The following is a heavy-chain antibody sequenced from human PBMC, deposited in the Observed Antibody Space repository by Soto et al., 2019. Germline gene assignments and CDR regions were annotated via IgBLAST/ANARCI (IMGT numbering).Heavy chain of an antibody. V-gene: IGHV4-31*03. CDR3: ARDRYVVVPAAMGPHYNYYHYGMDV. Sequence: SETLSLACTVSGGSISSGGYYWSWIRQHPGKGLEWIGYIYYSGSTYYNPSLKSRVTISVDTSKNQFSLKLSSVTAADTAVYYCARDRYVVVPAAMGPHYNYYHYGMDVWGQGTTVTVSS. D-gene: IGHD2-2*01. J-gene: IGHJ6*02. CDR2: IYYSGST. CDR1: GGSISSGGYY.